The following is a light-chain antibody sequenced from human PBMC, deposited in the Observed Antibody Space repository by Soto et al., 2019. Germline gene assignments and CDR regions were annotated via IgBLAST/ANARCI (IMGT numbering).Light chain of an antibody. CDR2: DAS. V-gene: IGKV3-11*01. CDR3: QQRSNWPIT. J-gene: IGKJ5*01. CDR1: QSVDSY. Sequence: EIVLTQSPASLSFSPGPRYTLSSMASQSVDSYLVWYQQKPGQAPRLLIYDASNRATGIPARFSGSGSGTDFTLTISSLEPEDFAVYYCQQRSNWPITFGQGTRLEIK.